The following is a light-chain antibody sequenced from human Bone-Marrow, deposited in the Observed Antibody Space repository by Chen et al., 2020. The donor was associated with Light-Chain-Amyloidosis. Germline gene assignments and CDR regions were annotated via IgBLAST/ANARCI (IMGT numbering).Light chain of an antibody. J-gene: IGKJ1*01. V-gene: IGKV1-5*03. CDR3: HQYKSFPWT. Sequence: DIQMTQSPSTLSASVGDRVTITCRASHTISAWLAWYQQKPGKAPKFLIYQASSLESGVPSRFSGSVSGTEFTLTISSLQPDDFATYYCHQYKSFPWTFGQGTKVEMK. CDR1: HTISAW. CDR2: QAS.